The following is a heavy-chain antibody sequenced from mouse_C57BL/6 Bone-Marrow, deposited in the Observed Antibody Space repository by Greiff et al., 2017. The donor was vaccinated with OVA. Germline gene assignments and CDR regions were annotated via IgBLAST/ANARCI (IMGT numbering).Heavy chain of an antibody. Sequence: QVQLQQPGAELVRPGTSVKLSCKASGYTFTSYWMHWVKQRPGQGLEWIGVIDPSDSYTNYNQKFKGKATLTVDTSSSTAYMQLSSLTSEDSAVYYCARLLMPLGNAYWGQGTLVTVSA. J-gene: IGHJ3*01. CDR2: IDPSDSYT. CDR3: ARLLMPLGNAY. V-gene: IGHV1-59*01. CDR1: GYTFTSYW. D-gene: IGHD6-1*01.